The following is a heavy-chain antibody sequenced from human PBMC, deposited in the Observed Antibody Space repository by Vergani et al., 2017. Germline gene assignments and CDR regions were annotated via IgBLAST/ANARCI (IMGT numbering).Heavy chain of an antibody. J-gene: IGHJ6*02. CDR3: ARNWYVNGMDV. V-gene: IGHV4-34*01. D-gene: IGHD1-1*01. CDR1: GGSFSGYY. Sequence: QVQLQQWGAGLLKPSETRSLTCAVYGGSFSGYYWSWIRQPPGKGLEWIGEINHSGSTNYNPSLKSRVTISVDTSKNQFSLKLSSVTAADTAVYYCARNWYVNGMDVWGQGTTVTVSS. CDR2: INHSGST.